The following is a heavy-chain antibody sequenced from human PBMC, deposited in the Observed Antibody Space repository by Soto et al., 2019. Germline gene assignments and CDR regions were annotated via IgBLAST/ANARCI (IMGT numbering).Heavy chain of an antibody. V-gene: IGHV2-5*01. Sequence: GSGPTLVNPTQTLTLTCTFSGFSLSTSGVGVGWIRQPPGKALEWLALIYWNDDKRYSPSLKSRLTITKDTSKNQVVLTMTNMDPVDTATYYCAHIPVFGVVRWFDPWGQGTLVTV. CDR1: GFSLSTSGVG. CDR3: AHIPVFGVVRWFDP. D-gene: IGHD3-3*01. CDR2: IYWNDDK. J-gene: IGHJ5*02.